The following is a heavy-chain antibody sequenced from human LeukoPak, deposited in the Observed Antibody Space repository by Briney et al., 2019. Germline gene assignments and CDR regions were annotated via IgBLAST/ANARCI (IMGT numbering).Heavy chain of an antibody. Sequence: HPGGSLRLSCAASGFTVSSNYMNWVRQAPGKGLEWVSVIYSGGSTYYADSVKGRFTISRDNSKNTLYLQMNSLRAEDTAVYYCARGLDSSRWTPQDYWGQGTLVTVSS. J-gene: IGHJ4*02. CDR3: ARGLDSSRWTPQDY. D-gene: IGHD6-13*01. CDR2: IYSGGST. V-gene: IGHV3-66*01. CDR1: GFTVSSNY.